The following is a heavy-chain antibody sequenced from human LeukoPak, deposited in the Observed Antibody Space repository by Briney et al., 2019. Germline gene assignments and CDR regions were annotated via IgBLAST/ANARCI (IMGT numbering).Heavy chain of an antibody. V-gene: IGHV4-59*10. Sequence: SETLSLTCAVYGGSIGSYYWSWIRQPAGKGLEWIGRIYTSGSTNYNPSLKSRVTMSVDTSKNQFSLKLSSVTAADTAVYYCARGGLGRRSDAFDIWGQGTMVTVSS. CDR3: ARGGLGRRSDAFDI. CDR2: IYTSGST. D-gene: IGHD3-16*01. CDR1: GGSIGSYY. J-gene: IGHJ3*02.